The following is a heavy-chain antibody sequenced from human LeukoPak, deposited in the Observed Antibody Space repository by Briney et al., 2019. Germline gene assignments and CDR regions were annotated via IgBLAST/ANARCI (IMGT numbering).Heavy chain of an antibody. D-gene: IGHD4-23*01. Sequence: GGSLRLSCAASGFTFSGYAMSWVRQAPGKGLEWVSSISGSGGSTYYADSVRGRFTASRDNSRNTLALQMNSLRAEDTAVYYCAGSPTVDAAFDIWGQGTMVTVSS. J-gene: IGHJ3*02. CDR1: GFTFSGYA. CDR2: ISGSGGST. V-gene: IGHV3-23*01. CDR3: AGSPTVDAAFDI.